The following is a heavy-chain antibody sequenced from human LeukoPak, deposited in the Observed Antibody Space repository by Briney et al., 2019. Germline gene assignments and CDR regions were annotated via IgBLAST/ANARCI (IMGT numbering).Heavy chain of an antibody. CDR3: AKEGTASKPSDLDY. Sequence: GGSLRLSCAASGFTFSSHGMHWVRQAPGKGLEWVAFIRYDGSNKYYLDSVKGRFTISRDSSKNTLYLQMNSLRAEDTAVYYCAKEGTASKPSDLDYWGQGTLVTVSS. CDR2: IRYDGSNK. D-gene: IGHD1/OR15-1a*01. J-gene: IGHJ4*02. V-gene: IGHV3-30*02. CDR1: GFTFSSHG.